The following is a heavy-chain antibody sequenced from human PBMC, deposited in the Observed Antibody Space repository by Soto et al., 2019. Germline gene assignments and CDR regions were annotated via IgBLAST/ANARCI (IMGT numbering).Heavy chain of an antibody. CDR2: IYHSGST. Sequence: SETLSLTCAVSGGSISSGGYSWSWIRQPPGKGLEWIGYIYHSGSTYYNPSLKSRVTISVDRSKNQFSLKLSSVTALDTAVYYCARVPSPWGQGTSVPVSS. CDR1: GGSISSGGYS. V-gene: IGHV4-30-2*01. J-gene: IGHJ5*02. CDR3: ARVPSP.